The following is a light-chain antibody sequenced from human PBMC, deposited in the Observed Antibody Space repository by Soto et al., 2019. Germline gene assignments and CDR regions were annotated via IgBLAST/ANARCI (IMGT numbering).Light chain of an antibody. CDR3: QHYTTSPLT. CDR2: GAS. J-gene: IGKJ4*01. CDR1: HSVSSR. Sequence: EIVMTQSPATLSVSPGERATLSCRASHSVSSRLAWYQQKPGQAPRLLIYGASTRATGLPARFSGSGSGTEFTLSIRSLQSEDFAGYSCQHYTTSPLTFGGGTKVEIK. V-gene: IGKV3-15*01.